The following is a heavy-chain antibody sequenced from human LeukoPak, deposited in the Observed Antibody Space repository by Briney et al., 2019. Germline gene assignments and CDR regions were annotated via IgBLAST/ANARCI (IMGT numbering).Heavy chain of an antibody. J-gene: IGHJ4*02. V-gene: IGHV4-61*08. CDR1: GGSISSGGYY. Sequence: PSETLSLTCTVSGGSISSGGYYWSWIRQPPGKGLEWIGYIYYSGSTNYNPSLKSRVTISVDTSKNQFSLKLSSVTAADTAVYYCARGGDSIMITFGGVSPFDYWGQGTLVTVSS. CDR3: ARGGDSIMITFGGVSPFDY. D-gene: IGHD3-16*01. CDR2: IYYSGST.